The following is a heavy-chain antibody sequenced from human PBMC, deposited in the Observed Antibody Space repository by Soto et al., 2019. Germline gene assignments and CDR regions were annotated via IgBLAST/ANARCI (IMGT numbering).Heavy chain of an antibody. J-gene: IGHJ6*02. Sequence: SETLSLTCSVSGDSISSGDYYWSWIPQPPGKGLEWIGYIYYSGSTYYNPSLKSRVTISVDTSKNQFSLNLSSVTAADTAVYYCASDNWAHVGGMDVWGQGTTVTVSS. V-gene: IGHV4-30-4*01. CDR1: GDSISSGDYY. D-gene: IGHD7-27*01. CDR2: IYYSGST. CDR3: ASDNWAHVGGMDV.